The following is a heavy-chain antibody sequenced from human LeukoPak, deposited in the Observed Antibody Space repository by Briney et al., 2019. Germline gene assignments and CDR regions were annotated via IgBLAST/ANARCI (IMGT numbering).Heavy chain of an antibody. Sequence: PGRSLRLSCAASGFTFDDYAMHWVRQAPGKGLEWVSGISWNSGGIGYADSVKGRFTISRDNAKNSLYLQMNSPRAEDTAVYYCARENFWSGYYADYWGQGTLVTVSS. CDR1: GFTFDDYA. D-gene: IGHD3-3*01. V-gene: IGHV3-9*01. J-gene: IGHJ4*02. CDR2: ISWNSGGI. CDR3: ARENFWSGYYADY.